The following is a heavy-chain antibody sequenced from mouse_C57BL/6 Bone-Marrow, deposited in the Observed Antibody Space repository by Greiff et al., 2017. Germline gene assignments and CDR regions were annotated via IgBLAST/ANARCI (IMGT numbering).Heavy chain of an antibody. V-gene: IGHV1-53*01. J-gene: IGHJ4*01. CDR3: ARDDYDAMDY. CDR2: INPSNGGT. CDR1: GYTFTSYW. Sequence: QVQLQQSGTELVKPGASVKMSCKASGYTFTSYWMYWVKQRPGQGLEWIGNINPSNGGTNYNEKFKSKATLTVDNSSSTAYMQLSSLTSEDSAVFYCARDDYDAMDYWGQGTSVTVSS.